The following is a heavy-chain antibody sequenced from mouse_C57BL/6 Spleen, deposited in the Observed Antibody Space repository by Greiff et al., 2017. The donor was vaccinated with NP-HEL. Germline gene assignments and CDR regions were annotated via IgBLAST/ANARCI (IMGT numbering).Heavy chain of an antibody. J-gene: IGHJ2*01. D-gene: IGHD3-3*01. CDR1: GYAFSSYW. CDR3: AREGTRSYFDY. CDR2: IYPGDGDT. Sequence: LQQSGASVKISCKASGYAFSSYWMNWVKQRPGKGLEWIGQIYPGDGDTNYNGKFKGKATLTADKSSSTAYMQLSSLTSEDSAVYFCAREGTRSYFDYWGQGTTLTVSS. V-gene: IGHV1-80*01.